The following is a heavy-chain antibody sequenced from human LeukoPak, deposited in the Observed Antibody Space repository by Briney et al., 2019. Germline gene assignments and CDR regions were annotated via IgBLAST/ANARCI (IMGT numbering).Heavy chain of an antibody. CDR1: GYTFSGFH. J-gene: IGHJ6*02. CDR2: INANSGGA. Sequence: EASVKVSCKASGYTFSGFHVHWVRQAPGQGLEWMGWINANSGGASYAQKFQGRVTMTRDTSISTAYMELSRLRSDDTAVYYCARRRYMWELPLQYGMDVWGQGTTVTVSS. D-gene: IGHD1-26*01. V-gene: IGHV1-2*02. CDR3: ARRRYMWELPLQYGMDV.